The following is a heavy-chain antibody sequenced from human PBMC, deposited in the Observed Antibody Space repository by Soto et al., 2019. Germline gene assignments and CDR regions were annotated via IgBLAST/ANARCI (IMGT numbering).Heavy chain of an antibody. CDR1: VVSISSTSYY. CDR2: IYYSWST. Sequence: SETLPLTCTVSVVSISSTSYYWGWIRQPPGKGLEWIGSIYYSWSTYYNPSLKSRVTISVDTSKNQFSLRLNSVTAADTAVYYCARHGSFWGQGTMLTVSS. D-gene: IGHD3-16*02. J-gene: IGHJ4*02. CDR3: ARHGSF. V-gene: IGHV4-39*01.